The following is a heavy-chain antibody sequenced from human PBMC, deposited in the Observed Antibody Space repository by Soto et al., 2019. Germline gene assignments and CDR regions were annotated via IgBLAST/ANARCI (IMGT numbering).Heavy chain of an antibody. V-gene: IGHV3-23*01. CDR1: GFTFSSYV. Sequence: GGSLRLSCAASGFTFSSYVMSWVRQAPGKGLEWVSAISGSGGSTYYADSVKGRFTISRDNSKNTLYLQMNSLRAEDTAVYYCLKVWDIAAAGTFDYWGQGTLVTVSS. D-gene: IGHD6-13*01. CDR2: ISGSGGST. J-gene: IGHJ4*02. CDR3: LKVWDIAAAGTFDY.